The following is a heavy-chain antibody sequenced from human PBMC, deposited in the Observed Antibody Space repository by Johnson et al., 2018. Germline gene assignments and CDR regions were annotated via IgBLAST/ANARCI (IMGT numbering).Heavy chain of an antibody. Sequence: VQLLESGGGLVQPGGSLRLSCAASGFTFSSYSMNWVRQAPGKGLEWVSYISSSSRYIYYADSVKGRFTISRDNSKNTLYLQMNSLRAEDTAVYYCARARGYSYYGMDVWGQGTTVTVSS. CDR1: GFTFSSYS. CDR3: ARARGYSYYGMDV. V-gene: IGHV3-48*01. CDR2: ISSSSRYI. D-gene: IGHD3-10*01. J-gene: IGHJ6*02.